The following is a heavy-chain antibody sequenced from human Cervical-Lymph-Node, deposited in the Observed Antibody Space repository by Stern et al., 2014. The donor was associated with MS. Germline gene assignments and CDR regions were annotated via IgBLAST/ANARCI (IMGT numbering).Heavy chain of an antibody. CDR2: INPDRGDT. V-gene: IGHV1-2*02. Sequence: QLVQSGAEVKKPGASVKVSCKASGYSFSQYDLHWVRQAPGQGLEWMGWINPDRGDTEYAQKFQGRVTMTRDTSIRTVYMELKRLASDDTGIYYCARDEGTYWFDSWGQGARISVSS. CDR3: ARDEGTYWFDS. J-gene: IGHJ5*01. D-gene: IGHD1-7*01. CDR1: GYSFSQYD.